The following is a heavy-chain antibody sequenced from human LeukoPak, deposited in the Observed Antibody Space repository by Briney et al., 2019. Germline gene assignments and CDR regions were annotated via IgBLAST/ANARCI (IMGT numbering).Heavy chain of an antibody. CDR2: ISREGKTT. CDR1: GFIFSPYA. D-gene: IGHD6-13*01. CDR3: VKDRWVDH. V-gene: IGHV3-64D*06. J-gene: IGHJ4*02. Sequence: GGSLRLSCSASGFIFSPYAMHWDRQAPGKGLECVSSISREGKTTYYGDSVKGRFTISRDNSKNTLYLQMSSLRPEDTAVYYCVKDRWVDHWGQGTLVTVSS.